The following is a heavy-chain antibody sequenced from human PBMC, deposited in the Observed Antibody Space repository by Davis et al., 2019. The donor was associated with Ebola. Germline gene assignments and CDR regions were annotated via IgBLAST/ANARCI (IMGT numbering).Heavy chain of an antibody. CDR3: ARDQGPTVTTFRPGGSFDP. D-gene: IGHD4-17*01. CDR1: GGSISSYY. J-gene: IGHJ5*02. CDR2: IYYSGST. V-gene: IGHV4-59*01. Sequence: PSETLSLTCTVSGGSISSYYWSWIRQPPGKGLEWIGYIYYSGSTNYNPSLKSRVTISVDTSKNQFSLKLSSVTATDTAVYYCARDQGPTVTTFRPGGSFDPWGQGTLVTVSS.